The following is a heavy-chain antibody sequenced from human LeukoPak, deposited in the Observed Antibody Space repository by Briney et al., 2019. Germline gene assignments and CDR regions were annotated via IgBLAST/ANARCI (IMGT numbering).Heavy chain of an antibody. CDR1: GFTFSGCA. Sequence: PGGSLRLSCATSGFTFSGCAMHWVRQAPGKGLEWVAVISYDGSNKYYADSVKGRFTISRDNSKNTLYLQMNSLRAEDTAVYYCARDTPFDYWGQGTLVTVSS. V-gene: IGHV3-30*04. CDR2: ISYDGSNK. CDR3: ARDTPFDY. J-gene: IGHJ4*02.